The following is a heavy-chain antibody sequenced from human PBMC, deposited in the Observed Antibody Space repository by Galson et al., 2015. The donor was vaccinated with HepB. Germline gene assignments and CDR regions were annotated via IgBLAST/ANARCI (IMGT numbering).Heavy chain of an antibody. CDR2: IYYSGST. CDR1: GGSISSSDYY. Sequence: LSLTCTVSGGSISSSDYYWSWIRQPPGKGLEWIGYIYYSGSTYYNPSLKSRVTISVDTSKNQFSLKLSSVTAADTAVYYCARDPLGQWLAWRGTNYYYMDVWGKGTTVTVSS. V-gene: IGHV4-30-4*01. J-gene: IGHJ6*03. D-gene: IGHD6-19*01. CDR3: ARDPLGQWLAWRGTNYYYMDV.